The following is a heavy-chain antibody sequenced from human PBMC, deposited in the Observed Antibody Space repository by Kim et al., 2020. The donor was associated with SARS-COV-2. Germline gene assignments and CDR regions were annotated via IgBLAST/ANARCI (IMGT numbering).Heavy chain of an antibody. CDR3: ARGGGGDILTGYHRPYYYYGMDV. Sequence: GGSLRLSCATSGFRFTDYAMHWVRQVPGKGLEWVSVIASTGDTYYPDSVKGRFTISRENANKSLYLQMNSLTAGETAVYYCARGGGGDILTGYHRPYYYYGMDVWGQGTAVTVSS. D-gene: IGHD3-9*01. V-gene: IGHV3-13*04. CDR1: GFRFTDYA. J-gene: IGHJ6*02. CDR2: IASTGDT.